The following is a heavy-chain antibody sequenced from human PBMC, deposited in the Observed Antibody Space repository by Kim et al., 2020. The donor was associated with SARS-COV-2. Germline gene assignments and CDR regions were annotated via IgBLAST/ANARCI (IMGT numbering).Heavy chain of an antibody. Sequence: GGSLRLSCAASGFTFDDYGMHWVRQAPGKGLEWVSLISGDGGSTYYADSVKGRFTISRDNSKNSLYLQMNSLRTEDTALYYCAKDSRMSASFGGVITPYYMDVWGKGTTVTVSS. CDR1: GFTFDDYG. V-gene: IGHV3-43*02. CDR3: AKDSRMSASFGGVITPYYMDV. D-gene: IGHD3-3*01. J-gene: IGHJ6*03. CDR2: ISGDGGST.